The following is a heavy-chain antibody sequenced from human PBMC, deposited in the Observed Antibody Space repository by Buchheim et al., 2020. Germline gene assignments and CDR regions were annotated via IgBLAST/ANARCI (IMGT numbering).Heavy chain of an antibody. J-gene: IGHJ4*02. CDR2: ISAGGGSS. D-gene: IGHD3-22*01. V-gene: IGHV3-23*01. CDR1: GFTFSSYA. Sequence: EMQLLESGGGLERPGGSLRLSCVASGFTFSSYAMSWVRQAPGKGLEWVSGISAGGGSSYYADSVKGRFTVSRDNPKNTLYLQMNSLRAEDTAIYYCAKRSSDYSLDYWGQGTL. CDR3: AKRSSDYSLDY.